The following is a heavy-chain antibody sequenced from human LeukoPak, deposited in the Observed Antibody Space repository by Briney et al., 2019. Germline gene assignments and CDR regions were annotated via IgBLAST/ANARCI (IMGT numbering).Heavy chain of an antibody. CDR1: GNSMTDYY. J-gene: IGHJ5*02. Sequence: PSETLSLTCTVSGNSMTDYYCSWIRQPPGKGLEWIGQMSYSGSTNYNPPLKSRVTISVDTSKNQFSLKLNSVTAADTAVYFCARGLNWFDPWGQGTLVTVSS. CDR2: MSYSGST. V-gene: IGHV4-59*01. CDR3: ARGLNWFDP.